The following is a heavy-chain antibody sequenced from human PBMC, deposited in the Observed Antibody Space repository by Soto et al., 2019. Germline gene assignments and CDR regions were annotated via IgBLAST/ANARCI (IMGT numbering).Heavy chain of an antibody. J-gene: IGHJ4*02. CDR3: ARAELAYCGGDCYSGGY. CDR1: GGTFSSYA. CDR2: IIPIFGTA. V-gene: IGHV1-69*13. D-gene: IGHD2-21*02. Sequence: SVKVSCKASGGTFSSYAISWVRQAPGQGLEWMGGIIPIFGTANCAQKFQGRVTITADESASTAYMELSSLRSEDTAVYYCARAELAYCGGDCYSGGYWGQGTLVTVSS.